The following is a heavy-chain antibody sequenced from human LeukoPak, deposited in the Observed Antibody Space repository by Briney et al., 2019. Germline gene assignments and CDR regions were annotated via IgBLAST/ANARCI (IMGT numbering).Heavy chain of an antibody. Sequence: GGSLRLSCAASGFTFSNAWMSWVRQAPGKGLEWVGRIKSKTDGGTTDYAAPVKGRFTISRDDSKNTLYLQMNSLKTEDTAVYYCTTDYYFDWLFPYYFDYWGQGTLVTVSS. D-gene: IGHD3-9*01. V-gene: IGHV3-15*01. CDR2: IKSKTDGGTT. J-gene: IGHJ4*02. CDR1: GFTFSNAW. CDR3: TTDYYFDWLFPYYFDY.